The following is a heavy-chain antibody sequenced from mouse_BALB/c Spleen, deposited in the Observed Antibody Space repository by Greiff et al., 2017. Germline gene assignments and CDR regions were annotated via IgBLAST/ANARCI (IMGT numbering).Heavy chain of an antibody. CDR2: INPSNGGT. J-gene: IGHJ3*01. CDR1: GYTFTSYY. V-gene: IGHV1S81*02. Sequence: QVQLQQSGAELMKPGASVKLSCKASGYTFTSYYMYWVKQRPGQGLEWIGEINPSNGGTNFNEKFKSKATLTVDKSSSTAYMQLSSLTSEDSAVYYCTRMDYGSSYRFAYWGQGTLVTVSA. CDR3: TRMDYGSSYRFAY. D-gene: IGHD1-1*01.